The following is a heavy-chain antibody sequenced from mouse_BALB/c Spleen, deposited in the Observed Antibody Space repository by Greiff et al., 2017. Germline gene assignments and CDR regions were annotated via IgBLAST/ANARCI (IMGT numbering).Heavy chain of an antibody. J-gene: IGHJ4*01. V-gene: IGHV1-69*02. D-gene: IGHD1-1*01. CDR3: ARFSLLRGAMDY. CDR2: IDPSDSYT. CDR1: GYTFTSYW. Sequence: QVQLQQSGAELVKPGASVKLSCKASGYTFTSYWMHWVKQRPGQGLEWIGEIDPSDSYTNYNQKFKGKATLTVDKSSSTAYMQLSSLTSEDSAVYYCARFSLLRGAMDYWGQGTSVTVSS.